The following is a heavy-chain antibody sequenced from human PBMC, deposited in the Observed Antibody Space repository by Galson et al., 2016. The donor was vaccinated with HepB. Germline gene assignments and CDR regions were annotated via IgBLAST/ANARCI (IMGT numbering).Heavy chain of an antibody. D-gene: IGHD1-7*01. Sequence: SETLSLTCTVSGGSISSGDTYWGWIRQPPGKGLDYIGNFYSTGSASYNSSLDSRVTISVDMSKNQFFLSLPSVTAADTAVYYCGTSTGITEYWGQGILVTVSS. V-gene: IGHV4-39*01. CDR1: GGSISSGDTY. CDR3: GTSTGITEY. J-gene: IGHJ4*02. CDR2: FYSTGSA.